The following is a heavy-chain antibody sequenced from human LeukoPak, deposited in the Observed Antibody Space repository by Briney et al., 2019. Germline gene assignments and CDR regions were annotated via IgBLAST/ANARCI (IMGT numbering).Heavy chain of an antibody. CDR1: GFTFRGFA. Sequence: PGGSLRLSCEASGFTFRGFAMSWVRQAPGKGLEWVSSITSIGDDTYYTDSVKGRFTISRDNSKNTLYLQMNSLRVEDTALYYCAKDRPNYSGPGASYYKPNGEYWGHGTLVTVSS. CDR3: AKDRPNYSGPGASYYKPNGEY. CDR2: ITSIGDDT. J-gene: IGHJ4*01. V-gene: IGHV3-23*01. D-gene: IGHD3-10*01.